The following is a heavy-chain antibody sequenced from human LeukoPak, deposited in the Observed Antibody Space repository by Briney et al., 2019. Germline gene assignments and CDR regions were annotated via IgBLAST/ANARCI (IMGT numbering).Heavy chain of an antibody. V-gene: IGHV4-59*08. CDR2: IYYSGST. Sequence: SETLSLTCTVSGGSISSYYWSWIRQPPGKGLEWIGYIYYSGSTNYNPSLKSRVTISVDTSKNQFSLKLSSVTAADTAVYYCARQYDSSGYSLWYFDLWGRGTLVTVSS. J-gene: IGHJ2*01. CDR1: GGSISSYY. CDR3: ARQYDSSGYSLWYFDL. D-gene: IGHD3-22*01.